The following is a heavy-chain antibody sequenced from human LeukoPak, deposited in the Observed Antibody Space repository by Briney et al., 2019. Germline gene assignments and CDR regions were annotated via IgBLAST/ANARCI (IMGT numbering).Heavy chain of an antibody. V-gene: IGHV3-21*06. CDR2: MSGGSDYI. D-gene: IGHD3-3*01. CDR3: ARGWAPITIIPIDY. CDR1: GFTFSTYA. J-gene: IGHJ4*02. Sequence: GGSLRLSCAASGFTFSTYAMNWVRQAPGKGLEWVSSMSGGSDYIYYADSVKGRFTISRDNMKNSLYLHMDSLRTDDTAVYYCARGWAPITIIPIDYWGQGTLATVSS.